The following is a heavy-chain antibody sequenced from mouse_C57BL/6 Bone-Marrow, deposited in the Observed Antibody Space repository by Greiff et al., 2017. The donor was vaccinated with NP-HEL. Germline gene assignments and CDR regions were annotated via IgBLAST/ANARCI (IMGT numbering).Heavy chain of an antibody. CDR1: GYAFSSSR. J-gene: IGHJ2*01. CDR2: IYPGDGDT. V-gene: IGHV1-82*01. D-gene: IGHD1-1*01. Sequence: VQLQESGPELVKPGASVKISCKASGYAFSSSRMNWVKQRPGKGLEWIGRIYPGDGDTNYNGKFKGKATLTADKSSSTAYMQLSSLTSEDSAVYFCARSYYGSRYYFDYWGQGTTLTVSS. CDR3: ARSYYGSRYYFDY.